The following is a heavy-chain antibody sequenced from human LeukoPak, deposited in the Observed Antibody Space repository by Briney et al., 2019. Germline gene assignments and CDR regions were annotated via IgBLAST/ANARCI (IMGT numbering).Heavy chain of an antibody. CDR3: AKVVVTRPYYYYYGMDV. Sequence: GGSLRLSCAASGFTFSSYAMSWVRQAPGKGLELVSAISGSGVSTYYADSVKGRFTTSRDNSTNTLYLQMNSLRADDTAVYYCAKVVVTRPYYYYYGMDVWGQGTTVTVSS. J-gene: IGHJ6*02. V-gene: IGHV3-23*01. CDR2: ISGSGVST. D-gene: IGHD3-22*01. CDR1: GFTFSSYA.